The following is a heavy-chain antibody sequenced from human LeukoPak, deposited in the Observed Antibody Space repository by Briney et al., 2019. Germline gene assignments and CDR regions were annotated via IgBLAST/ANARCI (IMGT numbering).Heavy chain of an antibody. CDR1: GYTFTGYY. Sequence: ASVKVSCKASGYTFTGYYMHWVRQAPGQGLEWMGWINPNSGGTNYAQKFQGRVTMTRDTSISTAYMELSRLRSDDTAVYYCATVDIVATNFDYWGQGTLVNVSS. CDR3: ATVDIVATNFDY. J-gene: IGHJ4*02. D-gene: IGHD5-12*01. CDR2: INPNSGGT. V-gene: IGHV1-2*02.